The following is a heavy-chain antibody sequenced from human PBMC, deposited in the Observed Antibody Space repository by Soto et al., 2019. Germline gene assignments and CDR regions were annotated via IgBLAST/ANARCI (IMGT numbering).Heavy chain of an antibody. V-gene: IGHV3-66*01. J-gene: IGHJ5*02. CDR1: GFTVSSNY. CDR2: IYSDPST. Sequence: GGSLRLSCAASGFTVSSNYMSWVRQAPGKGLEWVSVIYSDPSTYYADSVKGRFTISRDNSKNTLYLQMNSLRAEDTAMYYCARVLRYSSTWLDPWGQGTLVTVSS. CDR3: ARVLRYSSTWLDP. D-gene: IGHD3-9*01.